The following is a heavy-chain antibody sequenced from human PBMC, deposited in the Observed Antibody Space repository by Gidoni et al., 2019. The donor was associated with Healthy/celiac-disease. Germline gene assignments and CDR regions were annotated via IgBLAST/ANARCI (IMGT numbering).Heavy chain of an antibody. CDR3: ARRGMQQLGY. Sequence: QVQLQQWGAGLLKPSETLSPTCAVYGGSFSGHYWSWIRQPPGKGLEWIGEINQSGSTNYNPSIKSRVTISVDTSKNQFYLKLSSVTAADTAVYYCARRGMQQLGYWGQGTLVTVSS. CDR1: GGSFSGHY. D-gene: IGHD6-13*01. J-gene: IGHJ4*02. V-gene: IGHV4-34*01. CDR2: INQSGST.